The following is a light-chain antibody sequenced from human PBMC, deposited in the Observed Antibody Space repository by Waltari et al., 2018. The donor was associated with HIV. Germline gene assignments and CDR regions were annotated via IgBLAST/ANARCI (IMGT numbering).Light chain of an antibody. Sequence: TLSLSPGERATLSCRASRSVSSNYLTWYQQRPGRAPRLLIYAASTRATAIPDRFSGSGSGTDFTLTISRLEPEDFAVYYCQQYGTSPYTFGQGTKVEI. CDR1: RSVSSNY. CDR3: QQYGTSPYT. CDR2: AAS. V-gene: IGKV3-20*01. J-gene: IGKJ2*01.